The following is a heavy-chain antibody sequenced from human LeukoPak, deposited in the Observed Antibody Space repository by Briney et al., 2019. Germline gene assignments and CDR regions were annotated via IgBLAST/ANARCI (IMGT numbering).Heavy chain of an antibody. CDR3: ARDLGDGNNDFY. Sequence: SVKVSCKTSGYTFTSYDINWVRQATGQGLEWMGGTIPIIGTAYYSQKFQGRVTVTADESTRLSSLRSEDTAVYYCARDLGDGNNDFYWGQGTLVTVSS. V-gene: IGHV1-69*13. CDR2: TIPIIGTA. D-gene: IGHD5-24*01. J-gene: IGHJ4*02. CDR1: GYTFTSYD.